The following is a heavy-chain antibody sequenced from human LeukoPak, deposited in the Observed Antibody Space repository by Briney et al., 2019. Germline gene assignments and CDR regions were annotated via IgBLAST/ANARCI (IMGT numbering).Heavy chain of an antibody. CDR1: GFTVSSNY. CDR3: ARDRDWYSFDS. D-gene: IGHD6-19*01. CDR2: IYSGGST. J-gene: IGHJ4*02. V-gene: IGHV3-53*01. Sequence: GGSLRLSCAASGFTVSSNYMSWVRQAPGKGLEWVSVIYSGGSTYYADSVKGRFTISRDNSKNTLYLQMNSLRAEDTAVYYCARDRDWYSFDSWGQGTLVTVSS.